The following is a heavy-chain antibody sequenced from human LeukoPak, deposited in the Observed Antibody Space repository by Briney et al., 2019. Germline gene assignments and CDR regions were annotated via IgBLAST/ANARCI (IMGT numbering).Heavy chain of an antibody. J-gene: IGHJ4*02. V-gene: IGHV3-74*01. Sequence: GGSLRLSCAASGFTVSTNYMAWVRQAPGKGLVWVSRINSDESSTSYADSVKGRFTISRDNAKNTLYLQMNSLRAEDTAVYYCARDLGYAFDYWGQGTLVTVSS. CDR2: INSDESST. CDR3: ARDLGYAFDY. CDR1: GFTVSTNY. D-gene: IGHD5-18*01.